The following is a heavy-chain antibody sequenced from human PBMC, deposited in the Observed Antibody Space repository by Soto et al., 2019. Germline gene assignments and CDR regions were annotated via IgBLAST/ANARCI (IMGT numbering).Heavy chain of an antibody. CDR3: ADDSELLWFGELFGPHWFDL. V-gene: IGHV3-30*03. CDR2: ISDDVSNK. Sequence: TGGSLRLSCAASGFTFSSYGMHWVRQAQGKGLEWVGVISDDVSNKYYADSDKGRFTISRDNTNNTLYLQMNSLRAEDTGVYYCADDSELLWFGELFGPHWFDLWGQGTLVTVSS. J-gene: IGHJ5*02. CDR1: GFTFSSYG. D-gene: IGHD3-10*01.